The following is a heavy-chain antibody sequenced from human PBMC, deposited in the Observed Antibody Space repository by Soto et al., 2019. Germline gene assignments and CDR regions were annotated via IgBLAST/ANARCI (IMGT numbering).Heavy chain of an antibody. CDR1: GYTFTSYY. CDR2: INPSGGST. CDR3: ARGFLTAYFDY. Sequence: QVQLVQSGAEVKKPGASVKVSCKASGYTFTSYYMHWVRQAPGQGLEWMGIINPSGGSTSYAQNFQGRVTMTRDTSTSTVYIELSSLRSEDTAVYYCARGFLTAYFDYWGQGTLVTVSS. J-gene: IGHJ4*02. V-gene: IGHV1-46*01. D-gene: IGHD3-9*01.